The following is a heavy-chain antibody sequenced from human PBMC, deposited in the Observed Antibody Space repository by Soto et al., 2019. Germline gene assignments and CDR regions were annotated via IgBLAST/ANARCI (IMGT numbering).Heavy chain of an antibody. D-gene: IGHD2-15*01. CDR3: AREVVVVAATLYYYYHYMDV. CDR2: MNPNSGNT. Sequence: ASVKVSCKASGYTFTSYDINWVRQATGQGLEWMGWMNPNSGNTGYAQKFQGRVTMTRNTSISTAYMELSSLRSEDTAVYYCAREVVVVAATLYYYYHYMDVWGKGTTVTVSS. J-gene: IGHJ6*03. V-gene: IGHV1-8*01. CDR1: GYTFTSYD.